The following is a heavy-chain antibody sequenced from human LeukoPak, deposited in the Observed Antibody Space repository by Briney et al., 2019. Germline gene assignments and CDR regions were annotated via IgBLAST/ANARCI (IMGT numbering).Heavy chain of an antibody. V-gene: IGHV3-74*01. D-gene: IGHD6-19*01. CDR1: GFTFSSYW. Sequence: GGSLRLSCAASGFTFSSYWMHWVRQAPGKGLVWVSRINSDGSSISYADSVKGRFTISRDNAKNTPFLQMNSLRAEDTAVYYCASSVPGPNWFDPWGQGTLVTVSA. CDR3: ASSVPGPNWFDP. J-gene: IGHJ5*02. CDR2: INSDGSSI.